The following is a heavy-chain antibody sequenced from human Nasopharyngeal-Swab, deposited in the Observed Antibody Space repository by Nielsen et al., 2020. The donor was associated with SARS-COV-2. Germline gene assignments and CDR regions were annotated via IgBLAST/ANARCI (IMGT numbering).Heavy chain of an antibody. Sequence: GGSLRLSCAASGFTFSDYYMSWVRQAPGKGLEWVSFIRGTSGYKNYADSVKGRFTISRDNVKKSLYLQMNNLRAEDTAVYYCARGLRVLGNFDYWGQGTLVTVSS. CDR3: ARGLRVLGNFDY. D-gene: IGHD7-27*01. V-gene: IGHV3-11*06. J-gene: IGHJ4*02. CDR1: GFTFSDYY. CDR2: IRGTSGYK.